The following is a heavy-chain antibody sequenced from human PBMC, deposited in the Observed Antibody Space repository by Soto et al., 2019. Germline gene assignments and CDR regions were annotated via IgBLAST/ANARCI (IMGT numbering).Heavy chain of an antibody. CDR3: ARESEDLTSNFDY. CDR2: ISSTTNYI. J-gene: IGHJ4*02. V-gene: IGHV3-21*01. Sequence: GGSLRLSCAASGFTFSRYSMNWVRQAPGKGLEWVSSISSTTNYIYYADSMKGRFTVARDNAKNSVYLDMNSLSAEDTAVYYCARESEDLTSNFDYWGQGTLVTVSS. CDR1: GFTFSRYS.